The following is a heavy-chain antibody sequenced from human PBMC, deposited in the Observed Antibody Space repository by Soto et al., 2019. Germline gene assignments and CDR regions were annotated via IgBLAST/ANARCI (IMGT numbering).Heavy chain of an antibody. CDR2: IIPIFGTA. CDR1: GCTFSSYA. Sequence: ASVKVSCKASGCTFSSYAISWVRQAPGQGLEWMGGIIPIFGTANYAQKFQGRVTITADKSTSTAYMELSSLRSEDTAVYYCARSSYGYPPYYYGMQLLGQGTRVNVSS. J-gene: IGHJ6*01. V-gene: IGHV1-69*06. CDR3: ARSSYGYPPYYYGMQL. D-gene: IGHD5-18*01.